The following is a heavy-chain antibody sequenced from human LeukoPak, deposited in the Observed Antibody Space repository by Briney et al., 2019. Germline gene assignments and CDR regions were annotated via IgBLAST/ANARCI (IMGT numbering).Heavy chain of an antibody. CDR2: MHPNCGNT. V-gene: IGHV1-8*01. Sequence: ASVKVSCKASGYTFTSYDINWVRQATGQGLEWMGWMHPNCGNTGYVQKFKGRVTMNRHTSISTAYMELSSLRSEDTAVYYCAGNDWVAGSSSEIGWFDPWGQGTLVTVSS. CDR1: GYTFTSYD. D-gene: IGHD6-6*01. J-gene: IGHJ5*02. CDR3: AGNDWVAGSSSEIGWFDP.